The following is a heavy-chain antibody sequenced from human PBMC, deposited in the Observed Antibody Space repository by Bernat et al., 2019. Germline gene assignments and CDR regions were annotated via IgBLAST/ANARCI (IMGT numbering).Heavy chain of an antibody. CDR1: GFTFSSYG. D-gene: IGHD6-19*01. V-gene: IGHV3-33*01. Sequence: QVQLVESGGGVVQPGRSLRLSCAASGFTFSSYGMHWVRQAPGKGLEWVADIWYDGSNKYYADSVKGRFTISRDNAKNTLYLQMNSLRAEDTAVYYWARDLSAYSSGGYAPAPRPLDYWGQGTLVTVSS. CDR2: IWYDGSNK. CDR3: ARDLSAYSSGGYAPAPRPLDY. J-gene: IGHJ4*02.